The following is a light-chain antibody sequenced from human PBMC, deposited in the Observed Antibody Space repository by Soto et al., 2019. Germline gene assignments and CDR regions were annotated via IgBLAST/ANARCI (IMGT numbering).Light chain of an antibody. J-gene: IGLJ2*01. CDR1: SSDVGGYHY. CDR3: SSYAGTTNYLI. CDR2: EVN. Sequence: QSVLTQPPSASGSPGQSVTISCTGTSSDVGGYHYVSWYQQHPGKAPKLMIYEVNKRPSGVPDRFSGSKSGNTASLTVSGLQAEDEADYYCSSYAGTTNYLIFGGGTKVTVL. V-gene: IGLV2-8*01.